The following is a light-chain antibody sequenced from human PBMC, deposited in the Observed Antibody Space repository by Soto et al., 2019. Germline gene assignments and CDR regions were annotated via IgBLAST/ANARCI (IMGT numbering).Light chain of an antibody. J-gene: IGLJ2*01. Sequence: QSVPTQPPSASGSPGQSVTISCTGTSSDVGGSNYVSWYQQYPGKAPKLMIYEVSKRPSGVPDRFSGSKSGNTASLTVSGLQAEDEADYYCSSYVGSNNLVFGGGTKLTVL. CDR1: SSDVGGSNY. CDR2: EVS. V-gene: IGLV2-8*01. CDR3: SSYVGSNNLV.